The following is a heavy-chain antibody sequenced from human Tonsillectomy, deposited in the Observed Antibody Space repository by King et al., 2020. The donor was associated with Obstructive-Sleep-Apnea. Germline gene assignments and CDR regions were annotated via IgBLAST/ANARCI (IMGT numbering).Heavy chain of an antibody. CDR1: GYYFDTYW. Sequence: QLVQSGAEVRKPGESLKISCKGSGYYFDTYWIGWVRQRPGKGLEWMGIIYPDVSDTRYGPSFQGQVTISADKSISTAYLQWSSLKASDTAMYYCARPITGSADYWGQGTLVTVSS. J-gene: IGHJ4*02. D-gene: IGHD3-16*01. CDR3: ARPITGSADY. CDR2: IYPDVSDT. V-gene: IGHV5-51*01.